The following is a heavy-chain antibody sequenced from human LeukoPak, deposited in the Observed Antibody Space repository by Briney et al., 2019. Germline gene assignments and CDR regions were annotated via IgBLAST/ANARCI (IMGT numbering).Heavy chain of an antibody. J-gene: IGHJ5*02. CDR2: MNPNSGNT. Sequence: GASVKVSCKASGYTFTSNDINWVRQATGQGLEWMGWMNPNSGNTGYAQKFQGRVTMTRNTSISTAYMELSSLRSEDTAVYYCARVEEQQLVGINWFDPWGQGTLVTVSS. V-gene: IGHV1-8*01. CDR3: ARVEEQQLVGINWFDP. CDR1: GYTFTSND. D-gene: IGHD6-13*01.